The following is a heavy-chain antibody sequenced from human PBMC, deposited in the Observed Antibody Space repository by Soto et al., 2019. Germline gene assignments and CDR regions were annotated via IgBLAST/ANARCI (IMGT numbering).Heavy chain of an antibody. V-gene: IGHV1-3*01. D-gene: IGHD2-15*01. CDR3: ASPLRYCSGGSCFRDPYFDY. J-gene: IGHJ4*02. CDR2: INAGNGNT. Sequence: ASVKVSCKASGYTFTSYAMHWVRQAPGQRLEWMGWINAGNGNTKYSQKFQGRVTITRDTSASTAYMELSSLRSEDTAVYYCASPLRYCSGGSCFRDPYFDYWGQGTLVTVSS. CDR1: GYTFTSYA.